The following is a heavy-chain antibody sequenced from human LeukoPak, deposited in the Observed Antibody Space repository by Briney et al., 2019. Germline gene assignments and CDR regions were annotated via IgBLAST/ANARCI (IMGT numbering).Heavy chain of an antibody. J-gene: IGHJ3*02. CDR1: GGSISSSSYY. V-gene: IGHV4-39*01. CDR2: IYYSGST. D-gene: IGHD2-15*01. CDR3: ARQLPVAYPPSWFDI. Sequence: SETLSLTCTVSGGSISSSSYYWGWIRQPRGKGLEWIGSIYYSGSTYYNPSLKSRVTISVDTSKNQFSLKLSSVTAADTAVYYCARQLPVAYPPSWFDIWGQGTMVTVSS.